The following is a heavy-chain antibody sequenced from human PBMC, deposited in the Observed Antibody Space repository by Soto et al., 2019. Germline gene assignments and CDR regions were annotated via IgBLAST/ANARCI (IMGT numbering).Heavy chain of an antibody. CDR1: GFTFSSYG. Sequence: PGGSLRLSCEASGFTFSSYGMNWVRQTPGKGLEWVSYISSSITTVYYADSVKGRFTISRDNVQNSLYLQMDSLRDEDTAVYYFLRERRYRHYSLHFSGRGTLVSVS. J-gene: IGHJ4*02. CDR3: LRERRYRHYSLHF. CDR2: ISSSITTV. V-gene: IGHV3-48*02. D-gene: IGHD2-15*01.